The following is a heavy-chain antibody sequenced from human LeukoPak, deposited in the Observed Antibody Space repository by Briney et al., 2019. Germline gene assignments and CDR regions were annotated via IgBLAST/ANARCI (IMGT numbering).Heavy chain of an antibody. Sequence: SETLSLTCTVSGGSISSYYWSWIRQPPGKGLEWIGYIYYSGSTNYNPSLKSRVTISVDTSKNKFSLKLSSVTAADTAVYYCARGAYGDYLNYWGQGTLVTVSS. CDR2: IYYSGST. J-gene: IGHJ4*02. D-gene: IGHD4-17*01. CDR3: ARGAYGDYLNY. CDR1: GGSISSYY. V-gene: IGHV4-59*01.